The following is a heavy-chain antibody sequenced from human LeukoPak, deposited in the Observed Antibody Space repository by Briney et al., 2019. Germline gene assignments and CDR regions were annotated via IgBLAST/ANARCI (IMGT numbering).Heavy chain of an antibody. CDR3: ARMHYYDSSGAPNWFDP. CDR1: GYTFTSYD. CDR2: MNPNSGNT. D-gene: IGHD3-22*01. J-gene: IGHJ5*02. Sequence: GASVKVSCKASGYTFTSYDINWVRQATGQGLEWMGWMNPNSGNTGYAQKFQGRVTMTRNTSITTAYMELSSLRSEDTAVYYCARMHYYDSSGAPNWFDPWGQGTLVTVSS. V-gene: IGHV1-8*01.